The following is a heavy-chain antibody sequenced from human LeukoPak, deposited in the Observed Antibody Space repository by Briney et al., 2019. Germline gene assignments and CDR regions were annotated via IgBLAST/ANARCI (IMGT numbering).Heavy chain of an antibody. Sequence: PGRSLRLSCAASGFTFSSYGMHWVRQAPGKGLEWVAVISYDGSNKYYADSVKGRFTISRDNSKNTLYLQMNSLRAEDTAVYYCAKGDYGDHSYYFDYWGQGTLVTVSS. CDR3: AKGDYGDHSYYFDY. CDR1: GFTFSSYG. D-gene: IGHD4-17*01. J-gene: IGHJ4*02. V-gene: IGHV3-30*18. CDR2: ISYDGSNK.